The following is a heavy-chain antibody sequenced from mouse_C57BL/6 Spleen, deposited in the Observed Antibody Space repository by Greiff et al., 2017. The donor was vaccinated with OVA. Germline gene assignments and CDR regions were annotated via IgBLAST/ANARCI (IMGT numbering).Heavy chain of an antibody. D-gene: IGHD1-1*02. J-gene: IGHJ3*01. CDR2: ISSGGDYI. Sequence: EVMLVESGAGLVKPGGSLKLSCAASGFTFSSYAMSWVRQTPEKRLEWVAYISSGGDYIYYADTVKGRFTISRDNARNTLYLQMSSLKYEDTAMYYCTRDRGLSPFAYWGQGTLVTVSA. V-gene: IGHV5-9-1*02. CDR3: TRDRGLSPFAY. CDR1: GFTFSSYA.